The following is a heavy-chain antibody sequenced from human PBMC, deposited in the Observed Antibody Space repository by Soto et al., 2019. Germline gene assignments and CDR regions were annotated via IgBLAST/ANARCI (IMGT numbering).Heavy chain of an antibody. CDR1: GFTFSSYA. CDR2: ISGSGGST. V-gene: IGHV3-23*01. J-gene: IGHJ4*02. CDR3: AKSPRLRDY. Sequence: GGSLRLSCAASGFTFSSYAMGWVRQAPGKGLEWVSAISGSGGSTYYADSVEGRFTFSRDNSKNTLYLQMNSLRAEDTAVYYCAKSPRLRDYWGQGTLVTVSS.